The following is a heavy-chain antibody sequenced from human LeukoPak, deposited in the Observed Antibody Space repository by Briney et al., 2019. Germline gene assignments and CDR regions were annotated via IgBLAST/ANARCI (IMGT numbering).Heavy chain of an antibody. CDR2: INPNSGGT. CDR3: ARDGWDYDILTGYSTNYWYFDL. CDR1: GYTFIGYY. V-gene: IGHV1-2*02. J-gene: IGHJ2*01. Sequence: ASVKVSCKASGYTFIGYYMHWVRQAPGQGLEWMGWINPNSGGTNYAQKFQGRVTMTRDTSISTAYMELSRLRSDDTAVYYCARDGWDYDILTGYSTNYWYFDLWGRGTLVTVSS. D-gene: IGHD3-9*01.